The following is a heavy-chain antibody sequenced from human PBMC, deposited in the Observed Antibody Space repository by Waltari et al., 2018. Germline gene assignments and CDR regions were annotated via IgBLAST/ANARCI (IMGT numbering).Heavy chain of an antibody. J-gene: IGHJ3*01. CDR3: ATYIGASIGTAAFDV. D-gene: IGHD3-16*01. V-gene: IGHV4-39*01. CDR2: ISYPGAT. Sequence: GWLRQPPGKGLEWIATISYPGATYNNPSLKSRVTISGDTSKNQFSLKLTSVTAADTAVYYCATYIGASIGTAAFDVWGRGALVTVSS.